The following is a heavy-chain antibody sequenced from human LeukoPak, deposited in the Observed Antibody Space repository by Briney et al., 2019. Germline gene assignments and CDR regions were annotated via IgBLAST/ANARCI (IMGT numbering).Heavy chain of an antibody. V-gene: IGHV4-39*01. D-gene: IGHD3-9*01. Sequence: SETLSLTCTVSGGSISSSSYYWGWIRQPPGKGLEWIGSIYYSGSTYYNPSLKSRVTISVDTSKNQFSLKLSSVTAADTAVYYCASTYYGILTGYRDYWGQGTLVTVSS. J-gene: IGHJ4*02. CDR2: IYYSGST. CDR1: GGSISSSSYY. CDR3: ASTYYGILTGYRDY.